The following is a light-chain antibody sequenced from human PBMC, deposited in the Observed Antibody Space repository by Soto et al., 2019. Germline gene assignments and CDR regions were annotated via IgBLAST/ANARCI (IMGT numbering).Light chain of an antibody. Sequence: QSALTQPASVSGSPGQSITLSCTGTSSDIGAYDYVSWYQRHPGKAPKLIIYDVDNRPSGVSNRFSGSKSGNPASLTISGLQAEDEADYYCTSYASGSSHLVFGGGTKLTVL. CDR3: TSYASGSSHLV. CDR2: DVD. CDR1: SSDIGAYDY. V-gene: IGLV2-14*01. J-gene: IGLJ2*01.